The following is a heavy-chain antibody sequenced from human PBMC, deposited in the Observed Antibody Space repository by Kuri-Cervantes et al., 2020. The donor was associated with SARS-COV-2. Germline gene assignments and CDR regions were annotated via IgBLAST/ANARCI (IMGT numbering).Heavy chain of an antibody. CDR1: GFTFSSYA. D-gene: IGHD3-22*01. CDR2: ISGSGGSA. Sequence: GEFMKISCVASGFTFSSYAMSWVCQAPGKGLEWVSAISGSGGSAYYADSVKGRFTISRDNSKNTLYLQMNSLRAEDTAVYYCAKDGDSSGYYADAFDIWGQGTVVTVSS. V-gene: IGHV3-23*01. J-gene: IGHJ3*02. CDR3: AKDGDSSGYYADAFDI.